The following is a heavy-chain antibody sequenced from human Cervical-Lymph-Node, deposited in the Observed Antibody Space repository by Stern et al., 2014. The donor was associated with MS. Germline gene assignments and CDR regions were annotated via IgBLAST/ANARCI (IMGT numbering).Heavy chain of an antibody. CDR1: GFTFSSYS. J-gene: IGHJ4*02. D-gene: IGHD1-26*01. Sequence: EVQLVESGGGLVKPGGSLRLSCAASGFTFSSYSMNWVRQAPGKGLEWVSSISSTRSLIYYADSVKCRFTISRDNAKNSLYLQMNSLRAEDTAVYYCARDRGGSYSDYWGQGTLVTVSS. CDR2: ISSTRSLI. V-gene: IGHV3-21*01. CDR3: ARDRGGSYSDY.